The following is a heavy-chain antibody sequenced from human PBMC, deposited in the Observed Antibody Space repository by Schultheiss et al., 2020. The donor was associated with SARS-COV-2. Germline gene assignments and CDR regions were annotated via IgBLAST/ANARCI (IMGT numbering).Heavy chain of an antibody. CDR2: INPNSGGT. V-gene: IGHV1-2*02. CDR1: GGTFTGYY. J-gene: IGHJ5*02. Sequence: ASVKVSCKASGGTFTGYYMHWVRQAPGQGLEWMGWINPNSGGTNYAQKFQGRVTMTRDTSISTAYMELSRLRSDDTAVYYCARVLAVRGVISRGWFDPWGQGTLVTVSS. D-gene: IGHD3-10*01. CDR3: ARVLAVRGVISRGWFDP.